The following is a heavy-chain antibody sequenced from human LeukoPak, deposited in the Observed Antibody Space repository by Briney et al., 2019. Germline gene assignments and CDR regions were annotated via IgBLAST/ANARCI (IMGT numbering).Heavy chain of an antibody. CDR2: INSDGSSI. CDR1: GFTFSSHW. Sequence: GGSLRLSCAASGFTFSSHWMHWVRQAPGKGLVWVSRINSDGSSISYADSVKGRFTISRDNAKNTLYLQMNSLRAEDTAVYYCTRWRLGGSNTDDGFDYWGQGTLVTVSS. V-gene: IGHV3-74*01. CDR3: TRWRLGGSNTDDGFDY. J-gene: IGHJ4*02. D-gene: IGHD1-1*01.